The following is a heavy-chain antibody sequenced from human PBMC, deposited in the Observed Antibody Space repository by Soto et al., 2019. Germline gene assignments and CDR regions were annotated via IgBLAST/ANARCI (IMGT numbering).Heavy chain of an antibody. Sequence: AAVKVSCKASGYTFTSYGISWVRQAPGQGLEWMGWISAYNGNTNYAQKLQGRVTMTTDTSTSTAYMELRSLRSDDTAVYYCARDDLRYYYYGMDVWGQGTTVTVSS. CDR2: ISAYNGNT. CDR1: GYTFTSYG. V-gene: IGHV1-18*01. CDR3: ARDDLRYYYYGMDV. J-gene: IGHJ6*02.